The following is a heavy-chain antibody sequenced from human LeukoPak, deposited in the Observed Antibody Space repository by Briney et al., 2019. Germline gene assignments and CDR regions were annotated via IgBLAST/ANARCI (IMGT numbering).Heavy chain of an antibody. D-gene: IGHD3-16*01. Sequence: GESLKVSCKGSGYSFTSYWIGWVRQMPGKGLEWMGIIYPGDSDTRYSPSFQGQVTISADKSISTAYLQWSSLKASDTAMYYCASLLWGTGRNINDDAFDIWGQGTMVTVSS. CDR1: GYSFTSYW. CDR3: ASLLWGTGRNINDDAFDI. V-gene: IGHV5-51*01. J-gene: IGHJ3*02. CDR2: IYPGDSDT.